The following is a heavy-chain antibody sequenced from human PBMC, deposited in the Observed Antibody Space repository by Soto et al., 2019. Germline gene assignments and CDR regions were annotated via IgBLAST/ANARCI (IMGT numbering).Heavy chain of an antibody. CDR2: ISYDGSNK. Sequence: PGGSLRLSCAASGFTFSSYGMHWVRQAPGKGLEWVAVISYDGSNKYYADSVKGRFTISRDNSKNTLYLQMNSLRAEDTAVYYCAKDPRVVVAATSSGDPDYWGQGTLVTVS. CDR1: GFTFSSYG. V-gene: IGHV3-30*18. J-gene: IGHJ4*02. CDR3: AKDPRVVVAATSSGDPDY. D-gene: IGHD2-15*01.